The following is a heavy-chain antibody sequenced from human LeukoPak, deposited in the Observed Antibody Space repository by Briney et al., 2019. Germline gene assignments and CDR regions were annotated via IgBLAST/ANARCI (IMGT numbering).Heavy chain of an antibody. Sequence: GSLRLSCAASGFTFSTYAMSWVRQAPGKGLEWVSTISAGGNTYYADSVKGRFTISRDNSKNTLYLQMNSLRAEDTAVYYCAKDWIYCGGDCLGCWGQGTLVTVSS. CDR1: GFTFSTYA. CDR3: AKDWIYCGGDCLGC. J-gene: IGHJ4*02. V-gene: IGHV3-23*01. CDR2: ISAGGNT. D-gene: IGHD2-21*01.